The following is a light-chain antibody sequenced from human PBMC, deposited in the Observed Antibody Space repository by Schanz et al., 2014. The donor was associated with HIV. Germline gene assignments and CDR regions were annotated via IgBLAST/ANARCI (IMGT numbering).Light chain of an antibody. J-gene: IGLJ7*01. Sequence: QSALTQPASVSGSPGQSITISCTGTSRDVGGYNLVSWYQQRPGKAPKLMIYEATKRPTGVSSRFSGSKSGNTASLTVSGLQAEDEADYYCSSYAGLNRAVFGGGTQLTVL. CDR1: SRDVGGYNL. CDR3: SSYAGLNRAV. V-gene: IGLV2-14*02. CDR2: EAT.